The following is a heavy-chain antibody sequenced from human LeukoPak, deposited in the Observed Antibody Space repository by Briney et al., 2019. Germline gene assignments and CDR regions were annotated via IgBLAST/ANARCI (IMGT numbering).Heavy chain of an antibody. CDR2: INSDGSST. V-gene: IGHV3-74*01. J-gene: IGHJ6*02. Sequence: PGGSLRLSCAASGFTFSSYAMSWVRQAPGKGLVWVSRINSDGSSTSYADSVKGRFTISRDNAKNTLYLQMNSLRAEDTAVYYCAVLVRYYYYGMDVWGQGTTVTVSS. CDR3: AVLVRYYYYGMDV. D-gene: IGHD6-13*01. CDR1: GFTFSSYA.